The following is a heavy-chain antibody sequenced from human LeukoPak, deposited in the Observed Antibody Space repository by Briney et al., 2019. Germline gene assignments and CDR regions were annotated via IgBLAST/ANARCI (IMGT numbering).Heavy chain of an antibody. J-gene: IGHJ5*02. CDR2: IYHSGST. Sequence: PSQTLSLTGTVSGGSISSSSYDWGWIRQPPGKGLEWIGSIYHSGSTYYNPSRKSRVTISVDTSKNQFSLELSSLTAADTAVYYCAREFDYEGVDLWGQGTLVTVSS. V-gene: IGHV4-39*07. CDR3: AREFDYEGVDL. CDR1: GGSISSSSYD. D-gene: IGHD4-17*01.